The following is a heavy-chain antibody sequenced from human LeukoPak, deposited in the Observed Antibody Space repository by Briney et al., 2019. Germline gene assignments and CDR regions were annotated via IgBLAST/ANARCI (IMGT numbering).Heavy chain of an antibody. CDR1: GASISSGGYY. D-gene: IGHD3-22*01. V-gene: IGHV4-31*03. CDR2: IYYSGST. Sequence: SETLSLTCTVSGASISSGGYYWNWIRQHPGKGLEWIGYIYYSGSTYYNPSLKSRVTISVDTSNNQFSLKLSSVTAADTAVYYCARGPSFYYDNSGYYNYYHGMDVWGQGTTVTVSS. J-gene: IGHJ6*02. CDR3: ARGPSFYYDNSGYYNYYHGMDV.